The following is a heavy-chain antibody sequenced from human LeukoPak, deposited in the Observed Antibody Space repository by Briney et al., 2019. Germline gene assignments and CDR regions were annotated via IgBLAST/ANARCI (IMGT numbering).Heavy chain of an antibody. Sequence: GGSLRLFCAASGFTFSSYSMNWVRQAPGKGLEWVSSISSSSSYIYYADSVKGRFTISRDNAKNSLYLQMNSLRAEDTAVYYCAREADYYGSILTTEFDYWGQGTLVTVSS. CDR1: GFTFSSYS. CDR3: AREADYYGSILTTEFDY. D-gene: IGHD3-10*01. V-gene: IGHV3-21*01. CDR2: ISSSSSYI. J-gene: IGHJ4*02.